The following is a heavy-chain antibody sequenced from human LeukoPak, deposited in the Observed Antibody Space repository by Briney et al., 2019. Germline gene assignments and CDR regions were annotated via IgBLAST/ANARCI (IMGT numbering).Heavy chain of an antibody. CDR3: AKGQDDYGGNSH. V-gene: IGHV3-23*01. CDR2: ISGSGGST. CDR1: GGSISSGGYY. D-gene: IGHD4-23*01. Sequence: ETLSLTCTVSGGSISSGGYYWSWVRQAPGKGLEWVSAISGSGGSTYYADSVKGRFTISRDNSKNTLYLQMNSLRAEDTAVYYCAKGQDDYGGNSHWGQGTLVTVSS. J-gene: IGHJ4*02.